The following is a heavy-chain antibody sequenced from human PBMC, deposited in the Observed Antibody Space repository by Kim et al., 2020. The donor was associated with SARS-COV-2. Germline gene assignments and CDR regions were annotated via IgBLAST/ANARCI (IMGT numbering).Heavy chain of an antibody. V-gene: IGHV4-39*01. CDR3: ARLAGYGSSWYEYWYFDL. CDR1: GGSISSSSYY. CDR2: IYYSGST. Sequence: SETLSLTCTVSGGSISSSSYYWGWIRQPPGKGLEWIGSIYYSGSTYYNPSLKSRVTISVDTSKNQFSLKLSSVTAADTAVYYCARLAGYGSSWYEYWYFDLWGRGTLVTVSS. J-gene: IGHJ2*01. D-gene: IGHD6-13*01.